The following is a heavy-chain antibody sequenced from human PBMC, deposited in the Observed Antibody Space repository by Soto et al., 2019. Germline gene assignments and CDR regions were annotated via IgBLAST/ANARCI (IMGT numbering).Heavy chain of an antibody. V-gene: IGHV4-38-2*01. CDR1: GYSINSDYY. J-gene: IGHJ4*02. D-gene: IGHD3-10*01. CDR2: VDHSGRT. CDR3: AKKGCYPSGKINLFDS. Sequence: SETLSLTCAVSGYSINSDYYWGWIRQPPGKGLEWIGSVDHSGRTYYSPSLRSRLTIFIDTSKNQFSLRLTSVTAADTAMYLCAKKGCYPSGKINLFDSWGPGTLVTVSS.